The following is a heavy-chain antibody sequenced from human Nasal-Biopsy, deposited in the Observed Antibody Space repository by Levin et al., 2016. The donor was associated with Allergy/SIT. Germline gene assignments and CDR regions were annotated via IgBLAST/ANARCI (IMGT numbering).Heavy chain of an antibody. CDR3: AREADTIFGKVIGWFDP. V-gene: IGHV1-24*01. D-gene: IGHD3-3*01. J-gene: IGHJ5*02. Sequence: ASVKVSCKVSGYTLTELRMHWVRQVSGKGLEWMGGVDPEDGEAIDAQKFQGRVTISRDTSASTAYMELSSLTSEDTAVYYCAREADTIFGKVIGWFDPWGQGTLVTVSS. CDR2: VDPEDGEA. CDR1: GYTLTELR.